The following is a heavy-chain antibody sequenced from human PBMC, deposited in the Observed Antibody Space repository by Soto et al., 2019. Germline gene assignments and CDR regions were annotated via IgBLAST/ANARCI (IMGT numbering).Heavy chain of an antibody. D-gene: IGHD6-19*01. J-gene: IGHJ4*02. Sequence: EAQLVESGGGLVKPGGSLRLSCAASEFSFSHAWMSWVRQAPGKGLEWVGRIKSKTDGGTTDYAAPVKGRFTISRDDSKNTMYLQMNSLKAEDTGVYYCTTFHYSGAGYWGQGTLVTGSS. CDR1: EFSFSHAW. CDR2: IKSKTDGGTT. CDR3: TTFHYSGAGY. V-gene: IGHV3-15*01.